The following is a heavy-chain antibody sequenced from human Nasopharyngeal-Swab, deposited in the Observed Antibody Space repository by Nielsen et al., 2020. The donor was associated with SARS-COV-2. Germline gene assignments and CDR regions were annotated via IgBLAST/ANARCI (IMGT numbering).Heavy chain of an antibody. Sequence: GESLKISCAASGFTFDDYGMTWVRQAPGKGLEWVSGINWNGGRTGYGDSVKGRFTVSKDNAKNSLYLQMNSLRAEDTAVYYCAKDGRVWAVAGEVDYWGQGTLVTVSS. J-gene: IGHJ4*02. CDR1: GFTFDDYG. V-gene: IGHV3-20*04. CDR2: INWNGGRT. CDR3: AKDGRVWAVAGEVDY. D-gene: IGHD6-19*01.